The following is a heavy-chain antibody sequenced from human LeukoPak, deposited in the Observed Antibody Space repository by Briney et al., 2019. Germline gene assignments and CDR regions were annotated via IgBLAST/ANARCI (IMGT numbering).Heavy chain of an antibody. CDR2: INPNSGGT. CDR3: ARDIVVVPAAPHDAFDI. CDR1: GYTFTGYY. J-gene: IGHJ3*02. Sequence: ASVKVSCKASGYTFTGYYMHWVRQAPGQGLEWMGWINPNSGGTNYAQKFQGRVTMTRDTSISTAYMELSRLRSDDTAVYYCARDIVVVPAAPHDAFDIWGQGTMVTVSS. D-gene: IGHD2-2*01. V-gene: IGHV1-2*02.